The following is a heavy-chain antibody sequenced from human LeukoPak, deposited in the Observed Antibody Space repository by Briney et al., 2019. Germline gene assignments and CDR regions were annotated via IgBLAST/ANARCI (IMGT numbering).Heavy chain of an antibody. Sequence: PSETLSLTCAVYGGSFSGYYWSWIRQPPGKGLEWIGEINHSGSTNYNPSLKSRVTISVDTSKNQFSLKLSSVTAADTAVYYCARARAARLSYFDYWGQGTLVTASS. D-gene: IGHD6-6*01. CDR1: GGSFSGYY. CDR3: ARARAARLSYFDY. V-gene: IGHV4-34*01. CDR2: INHSGST. J-gene: IGHJ4*02.